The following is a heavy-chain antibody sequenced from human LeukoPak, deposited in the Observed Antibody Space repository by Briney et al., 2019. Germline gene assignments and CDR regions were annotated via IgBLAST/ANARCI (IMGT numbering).Heavy chain of an antibody. CDR3: ASLGIELRFLNY. CDR1: GGSISSYY. CDR2: IYHSGST. J-gene: IGHJ4*02. Sequence: SETLSLTCTVSGGSISSYYWSWIRQPPGKGLEWIGYIYHSGSTYYNPSLKSRVTISVDRSKNQFSLKLSSVTAADTAVYYCASLGIELRFLNYWGQGTLVTVSS. D-gene: IGHD3-3*01. V-gene: IGHV4-59*12.